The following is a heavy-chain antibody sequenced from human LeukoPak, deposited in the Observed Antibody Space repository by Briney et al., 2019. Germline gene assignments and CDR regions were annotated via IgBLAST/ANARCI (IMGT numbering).Heavy chain of an antibody. D-gene: IGHD3-22*01. CDR3: ARDGRWINYYAGSSPV. V-gene: IGHV3-48*03. CDR2: ISYNSRSI. Sequence: GGSLRLSCAASGFTFSSYEMNWVRQAPGKGLEWPSYISYNSRSIYYADSVKGRFTVSRDNAYNSLYLQMDSLRVEDTAVYYCARDGRWINYYAGSSPVWGQGIMVTVSS. CDR1: GFTFSSYE. J-gene: IGHJ4*02.